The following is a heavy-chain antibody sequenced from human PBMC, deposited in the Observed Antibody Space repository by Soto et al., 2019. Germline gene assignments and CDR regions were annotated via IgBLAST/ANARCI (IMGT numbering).Heavy chain of an antibody. CDR2: INAGNGNT. V-gene: IGHV1-3*01. CDR3: ARRGGTVAGSRGAFDI. J-gene: IGHJ3*02. D-gene: IGHD6-19*01. CDR1: GYTFTSYA. Sequence: QVQLVQGGAEVKKPGASVKVSCKASGYTFTSYAMHWVRQAPGQRLEWMGWINAGNGNTKYSQKFQGRVTITRDTSASTAYMELSSLRSEDTAVYYCARRGGTVAGSRGAFDIWGQGTMVTVSS.